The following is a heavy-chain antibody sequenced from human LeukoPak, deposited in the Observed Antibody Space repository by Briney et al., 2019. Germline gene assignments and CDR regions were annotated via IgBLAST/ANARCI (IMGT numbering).Heavy chain of an antibody. CDR1: GYSFTSYW. J-gene: IGHJ5*02. CDR3: ARDHHPGYHDSLGFNWLDP. D-gene: IGHD3-22*01. CDR2: IKPSESDT. V-gene: IGHV5-51*01. Sequence: GESLKISCKGSGYSFTSYWIGWVRQMPGKGLEWMGIIKPSESDTRYSPSFQGQVTISADKSISTAYLQWSSLRAEDTAVYYCARDHHPGYHDSLGFNWLDPWGQGTLVSVSS.